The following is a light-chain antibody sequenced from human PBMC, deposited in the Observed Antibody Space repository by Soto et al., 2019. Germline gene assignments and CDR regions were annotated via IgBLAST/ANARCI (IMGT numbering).Light chain of an antibody. J-gene: IGLJ2*01. Sequence: QLVLTQPPSASGTPGQRVTISCSGSSSNIGSNSVNWYQRLPGTAPKLLIYSDNQRPSGVPDRFSGSKSGTSASLAISGLQSEDEADYYCASWDDSLNGLFGGGTKLTVL. CDR2: SDN. V-gene: IGLV1-44*01. CDR3: ASWDDSLNGL. CDR1: SSNIGSNS.